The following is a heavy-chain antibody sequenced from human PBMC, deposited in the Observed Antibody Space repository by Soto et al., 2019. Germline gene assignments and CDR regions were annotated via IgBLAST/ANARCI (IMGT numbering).Heavy chain of an antibody. V-gene: IGHV3-23*01. CDR2: ISGSGGST. CDR3: AKDGGYSSSGGPYYFDY. J-gene: IGHJ4*02. CDR1: GFTFSSYA. D-gene: IGHD6-6*01. Sequence: GGSLRLSCAASGFTFSSYAMSWVRQAPGEGLEWVPAISGSGGSTYYADSVKGRFTISRDNSKNTLYLQMNSLRAEDTAVYYCAKDGGYSSSGGPYYFDYWGQGTLVTVSS.